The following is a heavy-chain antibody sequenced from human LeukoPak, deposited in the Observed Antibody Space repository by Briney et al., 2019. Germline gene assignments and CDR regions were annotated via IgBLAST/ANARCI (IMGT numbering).Heavy chain of an antibody. J-gene: IGHJ4*02. CDR1: GGSISSSSYY. Sequence: PSETLSLTCTVSGGSISSSSYYWGWIRQPPGKGLEWIGSIYYSGSTYYNPSLKSRVTISVDTSKNQFPLKLSSVTAADTAVYYRARENYYDRGGFDYWGQGTLVTVSS. D-gene: IGHD3-22*01. V-gene: IGHV4-39*06. CDR3: ARENYYDRGGFDY. CDR2: IYYSGST.